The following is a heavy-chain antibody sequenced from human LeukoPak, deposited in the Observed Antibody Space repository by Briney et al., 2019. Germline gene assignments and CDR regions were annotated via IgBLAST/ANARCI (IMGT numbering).Heavy chain of an antibody. CDR2: IYSSGST. CDR3: ARRGAAGTYYFDS. D-gene: IGHD3-16*01. CDR1: GFTVSSSY. Sequence: GGSLRLSCAASGFTVSSSYMSWVRQAPGKGLEWVSVIYSSGSTYYADSVKGRFTISRDNPKNTLYLQMNSLRAEDTAVYYCARRGAAGTYYFDSWGQGTLVTVSS. V-gene: IGHV3-53*01. J-gene: IGHJ4*02.